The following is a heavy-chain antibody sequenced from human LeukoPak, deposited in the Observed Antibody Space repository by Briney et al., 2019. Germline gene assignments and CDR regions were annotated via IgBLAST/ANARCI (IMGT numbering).Heavy chain of an antibody. J-gene: IGHJ3*02. Sequence: PGGSLRLSCGASGFTFSTYTMNWVRQAPGKGLEWVSSISSSSNYISYADSVKGRFTISRDNAKNSLYLQMNSLRAEDTAVYYCAREGTDAFDIWGQGTMVTVSS. CDR3: AREGTDAFDI. CDR2: ISSSSNYI. V-gene: IGHV3-21*01. CDR1: GFTFSTYT.